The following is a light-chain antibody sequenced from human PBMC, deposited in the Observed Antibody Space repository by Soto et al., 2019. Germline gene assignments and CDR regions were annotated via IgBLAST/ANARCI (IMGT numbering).Light chain of an antibody. J-gene: IGLJ3*02. Sequence: QYALTQAAGVSWSPEQSITISCTGSSSDVGGYAYVSLYQQYPAKAPKLVISAVSNRPSGVSHRFSGSRSGNTASLTISGLQAEDEADYYCMSYTSNTAPVFGGATKATV. CDR3: MSYTSNTAPV. V-gene: IGLV2-14*01. CDR2: AVS. CDR1: SSDVGGYAY.